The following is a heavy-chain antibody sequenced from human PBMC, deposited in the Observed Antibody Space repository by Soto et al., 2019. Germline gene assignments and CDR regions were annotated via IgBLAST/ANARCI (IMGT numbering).Heavy chain of an antibody. D-gene: IGHD4-17*01. V-gene: IGHV3-21*01. CDR1: GFTFSSYS. CDR2: ISSSSSYI. J-gene: IGHJ4*02. Sequence: GGSLRLSCAASGFTFSSYSMNWVRQAPGKGLEWVSSISSSSSYIYYADSLKGRFTISRDNAKNSLYLQMNSLRAEDTAVYYCARMYGLADGDLYYFDYWGQGTLVTVSS. CDR3: ARMYGLADGDLYYFDY.